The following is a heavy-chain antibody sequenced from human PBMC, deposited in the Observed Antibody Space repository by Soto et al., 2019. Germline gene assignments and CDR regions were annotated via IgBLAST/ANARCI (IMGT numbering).Heavy chain of an antibody. CDR1: GFAYSGST. CDR2: IRSNGHNYAT. D-gene: IGHD3-16*01. CDR3: TRDLFSYDYSGILWFDP. J-gene: IGHJ5*02. V-gene: IGHV3-73*01. Sequence: GGSLTLSCAASGFAYSGSTMYWVSQASWKGPEWVGRIRSNGHNYATEYAASVKGRLTISRDDSKNTAYLQMNSLQTEDTAVYYCTRDLFSYDYSGILWFDPSGQGPLVTVSS.